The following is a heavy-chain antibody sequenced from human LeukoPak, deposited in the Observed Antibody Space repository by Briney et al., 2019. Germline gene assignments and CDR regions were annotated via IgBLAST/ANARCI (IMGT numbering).Heavy chain of an antibody. Sequence: GGSLRLSCAVSGIIFSDAWMSWVRQAPGKGLEWVSYISSSGSTIYYADSVKGRFTISRDNAKNSLYLQMNSLRAEDTAVYYCARVPVLALGYCSSTSCSTLGAFDIWGQGTMVTVSS. D-gene: IGHD2-2*01. J-gene: IGHJ3*02. V-gene: IGHV3-11*01. CDR2: ISSSGSTI. CDR1: GIIFSDAW. CDR3: ARVPVLALGYCSSTSCSTLGAFDI.